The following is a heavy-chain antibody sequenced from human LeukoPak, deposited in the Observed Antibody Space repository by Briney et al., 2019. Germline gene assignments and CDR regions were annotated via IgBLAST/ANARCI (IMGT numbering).Heavy chain of an antibody. CDR1: GYTFTSYD. D-gene: IGHD2-2*01. J-gene: IGHJ3*02. V-gene: IGHV1-8*03. Sequence: GASVKVSCKXSGYTFTSYDINWVRQATGQGLEWMGWRNPNSGNTGYAQKFQGRVTITRNTSISTAYMELSSLRSEDTAVYYCARVCSSTSCYNDAFDIWGQGTMVTVSS. CDR2: RNPNSGNT. CDR3: ARVCSSTSCYNDAFDI.